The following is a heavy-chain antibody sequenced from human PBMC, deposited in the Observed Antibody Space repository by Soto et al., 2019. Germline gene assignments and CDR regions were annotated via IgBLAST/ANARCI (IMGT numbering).Heavy chain of an antibody. J-gene: IGHJ6*02. V-gene: IGHV1-69*02. CDR3: AILPMTTVTTYYYYGMDV. Sequence: QVQLVQSGAEVKKPGSSVKVSCKASGGTFSSYTISCVRQAPGQGLEWMGRIIPILGLANSAQKFQGRVTITADKSTSTAYMELSSLRSEDTAVYYCAILPMTTVTTYYYYGMDVWGQGTTVTVSS. D-gene: IGHD4-17*01. CDR2: IIPILGLA. CDR1: GGTFSSYT.